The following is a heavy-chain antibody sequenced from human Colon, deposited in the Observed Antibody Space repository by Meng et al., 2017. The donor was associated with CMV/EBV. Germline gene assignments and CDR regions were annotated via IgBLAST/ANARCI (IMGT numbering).Heavy chain of an antibody. CDR3: AKDSQQQLVLTLYYYYGMDV. D-gene: IGHD6-13*01. CDR2: IRYDGSNK. Sequence: GESLKISCAASGFTFSSYGMHWVRQAPGKGLEWVAFIRYDGSNKYYADSVKGRFTISRDNSKNTLYLQMNSLRAEDTALYYCAKDSQQQLVLTLYYYYGMDVWGQGTTVTVSS. V-gene: IGHV3-30*02. J-gene: IGHJ6*02. CDR1: GFTFSSYG.